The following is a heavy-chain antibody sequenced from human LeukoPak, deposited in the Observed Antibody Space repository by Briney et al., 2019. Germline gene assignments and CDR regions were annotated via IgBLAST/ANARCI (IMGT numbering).Heavy chain of an antibody. Sequence: GGSLRLXCAASGFTYSSYAMSWVRQAPGKGLEWVSAISGSGGSRYYADSVKGRFTISRDNSKNTVYLQMSSLRIEDTAVYYCAKFYYDFWTGYGYYFDYWGQGILVTVSS. J-gene: IGHJ4*02. CDR2: ISGSGGSR. V-gene: IGHV3-23*01. CDR1: GFTYSSYA. D-gene: IGHD3-3*01. CDR3: AKFYYDFWTGYGYYFDY.